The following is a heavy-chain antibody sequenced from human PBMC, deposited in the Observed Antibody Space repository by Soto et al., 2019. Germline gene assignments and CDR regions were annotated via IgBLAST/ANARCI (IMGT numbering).Heavy chain of an antibody. Sequence: VQLVESGGGVVQPGRSLRLSCAASGFTFSDYAMHWVRQAPGKGLEWVAVVSYDGRNTHYADSVKGRFTISRDSSKNTVSLEMTSLRAEDTAVYYCATGGRQWLVTSDFNYWGQGALVTVSS. CDR1: GFTFSDYA. CDR3: ATGGRQWLVTSDFNY. CDR2: VSYDGRNT. J-gene: IGHJ4*02. D-gene: IGHD6-19*01. V-gene: IGHV3-30*03.